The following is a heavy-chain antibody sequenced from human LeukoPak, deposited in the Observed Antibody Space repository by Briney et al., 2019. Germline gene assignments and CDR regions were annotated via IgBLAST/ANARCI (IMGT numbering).Heavy chain of an antibody. CDR2: ISYDGSNK. CDR3: ARDPSRYGSGSYRTYFDY. D-gene: IGHD3-10*01. Sequence: PGGSLRLSCAASGFTFSSYAMHWVRQAPGNGLEWVAVISYDGSNKYYADSVKGRFTISRDNSKNTLYLQMNSLRAEDTAVYYCARDPSRYGSGSYRTYFDYWGQGTLVTVSS. V-gene: IGHV3-30-3*01. CDR1: GFTFSSYA. J-gene: IGHJ4*02.